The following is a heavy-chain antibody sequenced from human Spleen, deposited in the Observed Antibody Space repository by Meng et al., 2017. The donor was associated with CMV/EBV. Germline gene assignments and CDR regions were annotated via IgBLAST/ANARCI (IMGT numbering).Heavy chain of an antibody. V-gene: IGHV1-18*01. J-gene: IGHJ6*02. CDR1: GYTFTSYG. D-gene: IGHD2-2*02. CDR3: ARDVGCSSTSCYTLLNYYYGMDV. Sequence: ASVKVSCKASGYTFTSYGISWVRQAPGQGLEWMGWISAYNGNTNYAQKLQGRVTMTTDTSTSTAYMELRSLRSDDTAVYYCARDVGCSSTSCYTLLNYYYGMDVWGQGTTVTVSS. CDR2: ISAYNGNT.